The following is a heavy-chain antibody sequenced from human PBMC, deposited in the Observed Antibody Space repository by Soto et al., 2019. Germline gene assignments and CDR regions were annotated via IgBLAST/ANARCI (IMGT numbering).Heavy chain of an antibody. CDR1: GFTFSSYG. CDR2: IWYDGSNK. Sequence: QVQLVESGGGVVQPGRSLRLSCAASGFTFSSYGMHWVRQAPGKGLEWVAVIWYDGSNKYYADSVKGRFTISRDNSKNTLYLQMNSLRAEDTAVYYCARDRLGWFGENGAFDYWGQGTLVTVSS. CDR3: ARDRLGWFGENGAFDY. V-gene: IGHV3-33*01. J-gene: IGHJ4*02. D-gene: IGHD3-10*01.